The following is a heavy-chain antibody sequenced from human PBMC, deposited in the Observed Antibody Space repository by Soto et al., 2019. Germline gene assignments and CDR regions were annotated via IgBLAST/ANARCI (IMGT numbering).Heavy chain of an antibody. CDR3: TTGAYYYGS. V-gene: IGHV3-15*01. CDR1: GFTFTNAG. J-gene: IGHJ5*02. Sequence: EVQPVESGGGLVKPGGSLRLSCAASGFTFTNAGMSWVRQAPGKGLEWVGRIKSIRDGGTTDYAAPVKGRFTISRDDSKNTLFLQTDSPKTEDTAVYYCTTGAYYYGSWGQGTLVTVSS. CDR2: IKSIRDGGTT. D-gene: IGHD3-10*01.